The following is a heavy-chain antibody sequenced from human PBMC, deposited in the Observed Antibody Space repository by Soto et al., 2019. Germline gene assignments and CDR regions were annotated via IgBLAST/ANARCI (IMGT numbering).Heavy chain of an antibody. CDR2: ITTSGGNT. Sequence: EVQLLESGGGLVQPGGSLRLSCAASGFTFSTYAMSWVRQAPGKGLEWVSTITTSGGNTYDADSVQGRFTISRDNSKNTLYLQMNSLRDEDTAVYYCAGRYRTNGVCYTNSYYYIDVWGKGTTVTVSS. CDR3: AGRYRTNGVCYTNSYYYIDV. V-gene: IGHV3-23*01. J-gene: IGHJ6*03. CDR1: GFTFSTYA. D-gene: IGHD2-8*01.